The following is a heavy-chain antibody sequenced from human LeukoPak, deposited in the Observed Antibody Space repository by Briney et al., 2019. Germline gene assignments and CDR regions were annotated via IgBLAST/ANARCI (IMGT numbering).Heavy chain of an antibody. V-gene: IGHV4-4*07. J-gene: IGHJ4*02. CDR3: ARGGDSSSWSVDH. D-gene: IGHD6-13*01. Sequence: SETLSLTCTVSGDSISVYYWTWIRQPAGKGLEWIGRIYTSGSANYSPSLKSRVTMSVDTSKNQFSLRLTSVTAADTAVYYCARGGDSSSWSVDHWGQGTLVTVSS. CDR2: IYTSGSA. CDR1: GDSISVYY.